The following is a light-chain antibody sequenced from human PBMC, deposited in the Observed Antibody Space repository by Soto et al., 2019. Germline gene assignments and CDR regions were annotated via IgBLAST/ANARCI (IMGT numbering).Light chain of an antibody. CDR2: GAS. J-gene: IGKJ1*01. CDR3: XXXXXWPRT. CDR1: QSVSSN. V-gene: IGKV3-15*01. Sequence: EIVMTQSPATLSVSPGERXTLXXXASQSVSSNLAWYQQKPGQAPRLLIYGASTRATGIPARFSGSGSGTEFTLTISSXQXXXXXXXXXXXXXXWPRTFGQGTKVEIK.